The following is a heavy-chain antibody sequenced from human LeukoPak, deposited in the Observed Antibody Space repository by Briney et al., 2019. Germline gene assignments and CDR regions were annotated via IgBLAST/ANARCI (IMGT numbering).Heavy chain of an antibody. V-gene: IGHV3-66*01. CDR2: IYSGGGT. CDR1: GFTVSSNY. CDR3: ARGTDSSGDAFDI. D-gene: IGHD3-22*01. Sequence: GGSLRLSCAASGFTVSSNYMSWVRQAPGKGLEWVSVIYSGGGTYYADSVKGRFTISRDNSKNTLYLQMNSLRAEDTAVYYCARGTDSSGDAFDIWGQGTMVTVSS. J-gene: IGHJ3*02.